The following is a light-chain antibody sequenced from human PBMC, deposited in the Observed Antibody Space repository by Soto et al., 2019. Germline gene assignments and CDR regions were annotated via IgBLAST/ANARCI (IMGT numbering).Light chain of an antibody. CDR1: QSVRSSY. V-gene: IGKV3-20*01. J-gene: IGKJ1*01. CDR2: GAS. CDR3: QQYCSSAWT. Sequence: EIVLTQSPGTLSLSPGERATLSCRASQSVRSSYLAWYQQKPGQAPRLLIYGASSRATGIPDRFSGSGSGTDFTLTISRLEPEDFAVYYCQQYCSSAWTFGPGTKVEIK.